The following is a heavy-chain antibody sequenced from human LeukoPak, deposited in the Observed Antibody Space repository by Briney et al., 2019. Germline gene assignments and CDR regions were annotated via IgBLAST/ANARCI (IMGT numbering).Heavy chain of an antibody. V-gene: IGHV1-2*02. J-gene: IGHJ6*02. D-gene: IGHD3-10*01. CDR3: ARSYGSGSYYNGMDV. Sequence: GASVKVSCKASGYTFTGYYMHWVRQAPGQGLEWMGWINPNSGGTNYAQKFQGRVTMTRNTSISTAYMELSSLRSEDTAVYYCARSYGSGSYYNGMDVWGQGTTVTVSS. CDR1: GYTFTGYY. CDR2: INPNSGGT.